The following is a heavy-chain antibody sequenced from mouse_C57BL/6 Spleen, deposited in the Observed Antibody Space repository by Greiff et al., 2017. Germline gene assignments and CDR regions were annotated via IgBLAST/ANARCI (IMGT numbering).Heavy chain of an antibody. D-gene: IGHD2-5*01. CDR3: ARSWSYYSKMDY. CDR1: GYTFTSYW. V-gene: IGHV1-53*01. CDR2: INPSNGGT. Sequence: QVQLQQPGTELVKPGASVKLSCKASGYTFTSYWMHWVKQRPGQGLEWIGNINPSNGGTNYNEQFKSKATLTVDKSSSTAYMQLSSLTSEDSAVYYCARSWSYYSKMDYWGQGTSVTVSS. J-gene: IGHJ4*01.